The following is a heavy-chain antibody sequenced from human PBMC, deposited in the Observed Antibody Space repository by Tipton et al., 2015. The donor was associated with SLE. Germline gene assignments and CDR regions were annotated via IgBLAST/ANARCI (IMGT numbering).Heavy chain of an antibody. CDR3: ASPIGYGAGTYYNALDY. CDR2: IYPGDSDT. Sequence: QLVQSGAEVRKPGESLKISCQGSGYSFISYWIGWVRQMPGKGLEWMGIIYPGDSDTRYSPSFQGQVTISADKSINTVYLQWSSLRASDTAMYYCASPIGYGAGTYYNALDYWGQGTLVTVSS. V-gene: IGHV5-51*03. CDR1: GYSFISYW. J-gene: IGHJ4*02. D-gene: IGHD3-10*01.